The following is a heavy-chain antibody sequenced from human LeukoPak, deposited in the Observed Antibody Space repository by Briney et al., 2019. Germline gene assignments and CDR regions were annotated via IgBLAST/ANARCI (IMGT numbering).Heavy chain of an antibody. J-gene: IGHJ6*02. Sequence: ASVKVSCKASGYTFTSYDINWVRQATGQGLEWMGWMNPNSGNTGYAQKFQGRVTMTRNTSISTAYMELSSLRSEDTAVYYCARGAFYSSSWYAFYYYYGMDVRGQGTTVTVSS. V-gene: IGHV1-8*01. CDR2: MNPNSGNT. D-gene: IGHD6-13*01. CDR3: ARGAFYSSSWYAFYYYYGMDV. CDR1: GYTFTSYD.